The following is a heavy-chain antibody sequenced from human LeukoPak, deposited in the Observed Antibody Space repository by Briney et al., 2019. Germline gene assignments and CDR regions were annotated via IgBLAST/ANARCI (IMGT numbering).Heavy chain of an antibody. V-gene: IGHV3-48*04. J-gene: IGHJ4*02. D-gene: IGHD2-15*01. Sequence: GGSLRLSCAASGFTLSSYSMNWVRQAPGKGLEWVSYISSSSNTIYYADSVKGRFTISRDNAKNSLYLQMNSLRAEDTAVYYCAREERVVAATRPFDYWGQGTLVTVSS. CDR1: GFTLSSYS. CDR3: AREERVVAATRPFDY. CDR2: ISSSSNTI.